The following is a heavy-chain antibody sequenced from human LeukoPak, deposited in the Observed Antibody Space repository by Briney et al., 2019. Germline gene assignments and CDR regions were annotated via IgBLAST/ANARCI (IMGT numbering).Heavy chain of an antibody. CDR2: IYYSGST. D-gene: IGHD6-13*01. Sequence: EASETLSLTCTVSGDSVSSTNYYWGWIRQPPVKGLEWIGSIYYSGSTYYNPSLKSRVTISVDTSKNRFSLRLSSVTAADTAVYYCARVTGYMVEDYFDYWGQGTLVTVSS. V-gene: IGHV4-39*07. CDR3: ARVTGYMVEDYFDY. J-gene: IGHJ4*02. CDR1: GDSVSSTNYY.